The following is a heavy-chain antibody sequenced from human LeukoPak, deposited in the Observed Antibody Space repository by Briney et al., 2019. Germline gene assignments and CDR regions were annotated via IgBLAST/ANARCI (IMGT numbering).Heavy chain of an antibody. V-gene: IGHV1-69*05. J-gene: IGHJ4*02. Sequence: GASVKVSCKASGYTFTGYYMHWVRQAPGQGLEWMGRIIPIFGTANYAQKFQGRVTITTDESTSTAYMELSSLRSEDTAVYYCARVGVEWELPDYWGQGTLVTVSS. D-gene: IGHD1-26*01. CDR1: GYTFTGYY. CDR3: ARVGVEWELPDY. CDR2: IIPIFGTA.